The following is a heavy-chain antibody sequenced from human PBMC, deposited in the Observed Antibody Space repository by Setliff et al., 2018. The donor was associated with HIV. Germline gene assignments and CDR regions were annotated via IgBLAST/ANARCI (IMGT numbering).Heavy chain of an antibody. CDR3: ASAEAWRRNALDI. Sequence: ASVKVSCKPSGYSFTNHYMHWVRQAPGQGLEWMGVINPTGGSTRNTQKFQGRVAMTRDTSTSTVYMELSSLRSEDTAVYYCASAEAWRRNALDIWGQGTMVTVSS. V-gene: IGHV1-46*01. CDR2: INPTGGST. D-gene: IGHD5-12*01. CDR1: GYSFTNHY. J-gene: IGHJ3*02.